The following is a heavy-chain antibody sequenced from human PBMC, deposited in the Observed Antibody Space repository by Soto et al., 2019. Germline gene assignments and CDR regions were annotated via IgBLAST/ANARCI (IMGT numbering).Heavy chain of an antibody. CDR2: ISYDGSNK. D-gene: IGHD7-27*01. CDR3: AKDLTGSNAFDI. J-gene: IGHJ3*02. Sequence: GGSLRLSCAASGFTFSSYGMHWVRQAPGKGLEWVAVISYDGSNKYYADSVKGRFTISRDNSKNTLYLQMNSLRAEDTAVYYCAKDLTGSNAFDIWGQGTMVTVSS. V-gene: IGHV3-30*18. CDR1: GFTFSSYG.